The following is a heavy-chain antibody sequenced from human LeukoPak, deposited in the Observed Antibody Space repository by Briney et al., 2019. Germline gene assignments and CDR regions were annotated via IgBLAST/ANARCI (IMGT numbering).Heavy chain of an antibody. J-gene: IGHJ4*02. D-gene: IGHD6-19*01. Sequence: GASVKVSCKASGYTFTGYYMHWVRQAPGQGLEWMGRINPNSGGTSYAQKFQGRVTMTRDTSISTAYMELSRLRSDDTAVYYCARHRPSYSSGWYIDYWGQGILVTVSS. CDR1: GYTFTGYY. CDR3: ARHRPSYSSGWYIDY. V-gene: IGHV1-2*06. CDR2: INPNSGGT.